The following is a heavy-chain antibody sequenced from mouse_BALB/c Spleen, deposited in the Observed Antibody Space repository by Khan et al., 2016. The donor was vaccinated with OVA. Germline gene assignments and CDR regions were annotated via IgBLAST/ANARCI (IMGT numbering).Heavy chain of an antibody. V-gene: IGHV9-3-1*01. CDR2: INTYTGEP. CDR1: GYTSTNYG. D-gene: IGHD1-1*02. CDR3: ASGGYWYFDV. Sequence: QIQLVQSGPELKKPGETVKISCKASGYTSTNYGMNWVKQAPGKGLKWMGWINTYTGEPTYVDDFKGRFAFSLETSATTAYLQINNLKNEDTATYFCASGGYWYFDVWGAGTTVTVSS. J-gene: IGHJ1*01.